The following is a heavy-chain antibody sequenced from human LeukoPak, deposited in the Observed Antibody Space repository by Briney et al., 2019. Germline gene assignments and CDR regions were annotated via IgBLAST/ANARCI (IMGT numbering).Heavy chain of an antibody. CDR3: ASLGGALAGYYFDY. V-gene: IGHV4-39*01. Sequence: PSETLSLTCTVSGGSTSSSSYHWGWIRQPPGKGLEWIGSIYHSGSTYYNPSLKSRVIISVDTSKNQFSLKLSSVTAADTAVYYCASLGGALAGYYFDYWGQGTLVIVSS. D-gene: IGHD3-9*01. CDR1: GGSTSSSSYH. J-gene: IGHJ4*02. CDR2: IYHSGST.